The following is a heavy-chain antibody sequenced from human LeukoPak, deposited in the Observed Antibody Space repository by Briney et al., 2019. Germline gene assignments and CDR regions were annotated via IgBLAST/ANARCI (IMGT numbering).Heavy chain of an antibody. CDR2: IYHSGST. CDR3: ARESTTGTTVGYYGMDV. V-gene: IGHV4-38-2*02. Sequence: SETLSLTCAVSGYSISSGYYWGWIRQPPGKGLEWIGSIYHSGSTYYNPSLKSRVTISVDTSKNQFSLKLSSVTAADTAVYYCARESTTGTTVGYYGMDVWGKGTTVTVPS. CDR1: GYSISSGYY. J-gene: IGHJ6*04. D-gene: IGHD1-1*01.